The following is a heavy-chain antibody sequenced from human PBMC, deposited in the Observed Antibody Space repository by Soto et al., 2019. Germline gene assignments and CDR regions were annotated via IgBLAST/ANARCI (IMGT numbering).Heavy chain of an antibody. CDR2: VYFSGNT. CDR1: GGSLSSYY. CDR3: GSVRPSGYVLS. V-gene: IGHV4-59*01. Sequence: SEPLSLTCTVSGGSLSSYYWTWIRQSPGKGLEWIGYVYFSGNTNYNPSLKSRVTISIDTSKNQFSLRLASVTAADTAFYYCGSVRPSGYVLSWGQGTLVTVSS. D-gene: IGHD6-25*01. J-gene: IGHJ5*02.